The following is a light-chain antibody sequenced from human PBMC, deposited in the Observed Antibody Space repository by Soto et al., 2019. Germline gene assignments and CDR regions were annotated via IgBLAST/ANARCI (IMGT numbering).Light chain of an antibody. V-gene: IGKV3-15*01. J-gene: IGKJ1*01. CDR1: QSVSSN. CDR2: GAS. CDR3: QQYNNWPWT. Sequence: EIVMTQSPATLSVSPGERATLSCRASQSVSSNLAWYQQKPGQAPRLLIYGASTRATGIPARFGGSRSGTELTLTISSLQSEDFAVYYCQQYNNWPWTFGQGTKVEIK.